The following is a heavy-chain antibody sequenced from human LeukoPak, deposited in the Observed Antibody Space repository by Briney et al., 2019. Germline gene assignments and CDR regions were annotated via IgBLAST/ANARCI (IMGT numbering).Heavy chain of an antibody. CDR1: GFTYSSYA. J-gene: IGHJ4*02. CDR3: AKDHLPTAIRTGIDY. D-gene: IGHD2-2*01. CDR2: ISASGSST. V-gene: IGHV3-23*01. Sequence: GGSLRLSCAASGFTYSSYAMTWVRQAPGKGLDWVSAISASGSSTYYADSVKGRFTISRDNSKNTLYLQMNSLKAEDTAVYYCAKDHLPTAIRTGIDYWGQGTLVTVSS.